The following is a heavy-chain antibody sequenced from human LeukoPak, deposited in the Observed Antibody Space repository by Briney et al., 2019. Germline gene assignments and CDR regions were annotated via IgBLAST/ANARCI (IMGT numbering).Heavy chain of an antibody. J-gene: IGHJ4*02. Sequence: GSLRLSCAASGFTFSSYAMSWVRQAPGKGLEWVSAISGSGGSTYYADSVKGRFTISRDNSKNTLYLQMNSLRAEDTAVYYCARDREWGYSYGSLDYWGQGTLVTVSS. CDR3: ARDREWGYSYGSLDY. D-gene: IGHD5-18*01. CDR2: ISGSGGST. CDR1: GFTFSSYA. V-gene: IGHV3-23*01.